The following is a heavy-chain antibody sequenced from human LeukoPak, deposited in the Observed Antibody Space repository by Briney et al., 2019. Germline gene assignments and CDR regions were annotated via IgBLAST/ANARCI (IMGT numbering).Heavy chain of an antibody. CDR1: GFTFSTYA. J-gene: IGHJ2*01. CDR2: FFSGGDT. Sequence: GVSLRLSCAASGFTFSTYAMSWVRQAPGKGLEWVSVFFSGGDTHYADSVKGRFTISRDNSKNTLYLQMNSLRAEDTAVYYCARDSTGYWYFDLWGRGTLVSVSS. CDR3: ARDSTGYWYFDL. D-gene: IGHD3-3*02. V-gene: IGHV3-53*01.